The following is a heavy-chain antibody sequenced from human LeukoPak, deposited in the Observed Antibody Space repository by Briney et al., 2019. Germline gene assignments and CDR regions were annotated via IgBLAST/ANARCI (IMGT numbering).Heavy chain of an antibody. J-gene: IGHJ3*02. V-gene: IGHV4-59*12. CDR3: ARTKKWELHRTPPPFAFDI. CDR2: IYYSGST. Sequence: PSETLCLTCAVYGGSFSGYYWSWIRQPPGKGLEWIGYIYYSGSTNYNPSLKSRVTISVDTSKNQFSLKLSSVTAADTAVYYCARTKKWELHRTPPPFAFDIWGQGTMVTVSS. CDR1: GGSFSGYY. D-gene: IGHD1-26*01.